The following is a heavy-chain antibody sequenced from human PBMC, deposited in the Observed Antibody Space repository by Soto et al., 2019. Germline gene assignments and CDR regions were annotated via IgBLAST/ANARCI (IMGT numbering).Heavy chain of an antibody. J-gene: IGHJ4*02. CDR3: ARFPYGESSCYFDYCAK. V-gene: IGHV1-3*01. Sequence: ASVKVSCKASGYTFTSYAMHWVRQAPGQRLEWMGWINAGNGNTKYSQKFQGRVTITTDTSANTAYMELSSLRSEDTAVYYCARFPYGESSCYFDYCAKWGKGTLVTVSS. CDR1: GYTFTSYA. CDR2: INAGNGNT. D-gene: IGHD3-22*01.